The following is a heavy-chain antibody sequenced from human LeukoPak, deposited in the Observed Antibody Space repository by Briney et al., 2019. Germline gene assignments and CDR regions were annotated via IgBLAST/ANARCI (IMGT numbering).Heavy chain of an antibody. V-gene: IGHV3-7*01. CDR2: VNQGGTEK. CDR3: AKETGDYEGYYYYYMDV. D-gene: IGHD4-17*01. CDR1: GFTFSSQW. J-gene: IGHJ6*03. Sequence: GGSLRLSCAASGFTFSSQWMSWVRQAPGKGLEWVANVNQGGTEKYYVDSVKGRFTISRDNSKNTLYLQMNSLRAEDTAVYYCAKETGDYEGYYYYYMDVWGKGTTVTVSS.